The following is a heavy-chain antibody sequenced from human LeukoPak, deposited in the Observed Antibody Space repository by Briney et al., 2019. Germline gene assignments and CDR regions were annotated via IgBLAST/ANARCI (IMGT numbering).Heavy chain of an antibody. Sequence: GASAKVSCKASGYTFTNYDINWVRQASGQGLEWMGWMDPKKGNTGYAQKFRGRVTLTRNSSINTAYMELSSLTSEDTAVYYCARGGSLTGYHAWFDPWGQGTLVAVSS. J-gene: IGHJ5*02. CDR1: GYTFTNYD. CDR3: ARGGSLTGYHAWFDP. V-gene: IGHV1-8*01. CDR2: MDPKKGNT. D-gene: IGHD3-9*01.